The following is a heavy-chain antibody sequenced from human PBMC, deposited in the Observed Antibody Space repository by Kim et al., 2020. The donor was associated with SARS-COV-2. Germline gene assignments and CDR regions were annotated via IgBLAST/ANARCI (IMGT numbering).Heavy chain of an antibody. V-gene: IGHV3-30*18. J-gene: IGHJ4*02. Sequence: GGSLRLSCAASGFIFSSYGMHWVRPAPGKGLEWVAVISYDGSNKYYGDSVKGRFTISRDNSKNTLYLQMNSLRAEDTAVYYCAKTRPRDRGYFDYWGQGT. CDR3: AKTRPRDRGYFDY. D-gene: IGHD3-16*01. CDR2: ISYDGSNK. CDR1: GFIFSSYG.